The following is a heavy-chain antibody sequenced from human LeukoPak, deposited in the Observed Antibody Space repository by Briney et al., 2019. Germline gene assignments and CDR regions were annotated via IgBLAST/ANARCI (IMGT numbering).Heavy chain of an antibody. D-gene: IGHD6-19*01. V-gene: IGHV3-20*04. CDR2: INWNGGST. CDR1: GFTFDDYG. Sequence: PGGSLRLSCAASGFTFDDYGLSWVRQAPGKGLEWVSTINWNGGSTGYADSVKGRFTISRDNAKNSLYLQMNSLRAEDTAVYYCARARHGRYSSGWFFDYWGQGTLVTVSS. CDR3: ARARHGRYSSGWFFDY. J-gene: IGHJ4*02.